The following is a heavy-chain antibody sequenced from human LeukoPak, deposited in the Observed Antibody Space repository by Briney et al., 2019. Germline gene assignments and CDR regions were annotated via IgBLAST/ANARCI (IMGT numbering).Heavy chain of an antibody. Sequence: PSETLSLTCTVSGGSISGYYWGWIRQPPGKGLEWIGSIYYSGSTYYNPSLKSRVTISVDTSKNQFSLKLSSVTAADTAVYYCASLEMPGAFDIWGQGTMVTVSS. J-gene: IGHJ3*02. D-gene: IGHD5-24*01. V-gene: IGHV4-39*01. CDR2: IYYSGST. CDR1: GGSISGYY. CDR3: ASLEMPGAFDI.